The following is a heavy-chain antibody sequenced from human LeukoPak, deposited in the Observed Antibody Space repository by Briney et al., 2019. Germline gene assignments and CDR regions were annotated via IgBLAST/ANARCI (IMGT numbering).Heavy chain of an antibody. J-gene: IGHJ6*02. V-gene: IGHV3-53*01. Sequence: GGSLRLSCAASGFTVSSNYMSWVRQAPGKGLEWVSVIYSGGSTYYADSEKGRFTISRDNSKNTLYLQMNSLRAEDTAVYYCASRVGPLFYYYYGMDVWGQGTTVTVSS. D-gene: IGHD3-3*01. CDR3: ASRVGPLFYYYYGMDV. CDR1: GFTVSSNY. CDR2: IYSGGST.